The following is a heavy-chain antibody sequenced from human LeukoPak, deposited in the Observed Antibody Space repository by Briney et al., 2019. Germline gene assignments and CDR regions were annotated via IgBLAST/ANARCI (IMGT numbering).Heavy chain of an antibody. D-gene: IGHD3-10*01. CDR2: INPSGGST. CDR3: ARDLRFGEWKVQV. Sequence: GASVKVSCKASGYTFTSYNMHWVRQAPGQGLEWMGIINPSGGSTSYAQKFQGRVTMTRDTSTSTVYMELSSLRSEDTAVYYCARDLRFGEWKVQVWGQGTMVTVSS. CDR1: GYTFTSYN. V-gene: IGHV1-46*01. J-gene: IGHJ3*01.